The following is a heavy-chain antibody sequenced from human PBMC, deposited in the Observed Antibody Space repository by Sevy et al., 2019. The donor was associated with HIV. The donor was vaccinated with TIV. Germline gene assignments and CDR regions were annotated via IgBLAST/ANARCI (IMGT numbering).Heavy chain of an antibody. CDR1: AFTVSSNY. J-gene: IGHJ6*02. Sequence: GGSLRLSCAASAFTVSSNYMSWVRQAPGKGLEWVSVIYSGGSTYYADSVKGRFTISRDNSKNTLYLQMNSLRAEDTAVYYCARDYGSGSPQKYYYYGMDVWGQGTTVTVSS. D-gene: IGHD3-10*01. V-gene: IGHV3-53*01. CDR2: IYSGGST. CDR3: ARDYGSGSPQKYYYYGMDV.